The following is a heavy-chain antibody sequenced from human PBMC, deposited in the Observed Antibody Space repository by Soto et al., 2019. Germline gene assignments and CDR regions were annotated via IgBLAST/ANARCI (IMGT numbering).Heavy chain of an antibody. J-gene: IGHJ4*02. Sequence: SVKVSCKASVGTFSSYTISWVRQAPGQGLEWMGRIIPILGIANYAQEFQGRVTITADKSTSTVYMELSSLRSEDTAVYYCARDFALDYDSSGYYYRYYFDYWGQGTLVTVSS. CDR1: VGTFSSYT. CDR2: IIPILGIA. V-gene: IGHV1-69*04. CDR3: ARDFALDYDSSGYYYRYYFDY. D-gene: IGHD3-22*01.